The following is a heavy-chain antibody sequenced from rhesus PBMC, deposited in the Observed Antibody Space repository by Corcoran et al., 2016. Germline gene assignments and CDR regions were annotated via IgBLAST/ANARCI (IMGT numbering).Heavy chain of an antibody. J-gene: IGHJ6*01. D-gene: IGHD6-31*01. Sequence: QVKLQQWGEGLVKPSETLSLTCAVYGGSISGYYYWSWICQPAGKGLEWIGYIYVNSASTNYTPSLKNRVSISKDTSEKQFSLKLSSVTAADTAVYYCAKRYAAASQYGLDSWGQGVVVTVSS. CDR2: IYVNSAST. CDR3: AKRYAAASQYGLDS. CDR1: GGSISGYYY. V-gene: IGHV4-73*01.